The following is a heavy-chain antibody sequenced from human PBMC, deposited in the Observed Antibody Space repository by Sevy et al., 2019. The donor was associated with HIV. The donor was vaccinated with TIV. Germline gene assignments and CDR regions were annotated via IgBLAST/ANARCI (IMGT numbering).Heavy chain of an antibody. J-gene: IGHJ6*02. Sequence: ESLKISCKGSGNSFITYWIAWVRQMPGKGLEWMGLIYPGDSDTRYSPSFQGQVTISADKSISTAYLQWSGLKASDSAMYYCARSGVSGYGLDVWGQGTTVTVSS. V-gene: IGHV5-51*01. CDR2: IYPGDSDT. D-gene: IGHD1-26*01. CDR1: GNSFITYW. CDR3: ARSGVSGYGLDV.